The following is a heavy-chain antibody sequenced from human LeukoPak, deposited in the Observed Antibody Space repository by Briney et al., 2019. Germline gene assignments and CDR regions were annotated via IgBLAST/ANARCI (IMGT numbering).Heavy chain of an antibody. CDR3: AMSGSTYYYDSSGYYPLDY. Sequence: GGSLRLSCAASGFTFSTYAMNWVRQAPGKGLEWVSYISSSGSAIYCADTIKGRFTISRDNAKNSLYMQKNTLRAEDTAVYYCAMSGSTYYYDSSGYYPLDYWGQGTLVTVSS. CDR2: ISSSGSAI. CDR1: GFTFSTYA. V-gene: IGHV3-48*03. D-gene: IGHD3-22*01. J-gene: IGHJ4*02.